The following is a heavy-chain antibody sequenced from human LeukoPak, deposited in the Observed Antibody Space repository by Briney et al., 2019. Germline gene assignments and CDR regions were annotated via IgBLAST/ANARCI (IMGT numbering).Heavy chain of an antibody. D-gene: IGHD3-3*01. J-gene: IGHJ4*02. CDR3: ARGLYDFWSGYQFDH. Sequence: ASVKVSCKASGYTFTGYYMHWVRQAPGQGLEWMGWINPNSGGTNYAQNLRGRVILTTDTSTNTAYMELMTLRSDDTAVYYCARGLYDFWSGYQFDHWGQGTLVTVSS. V-gene: IGHV1-2*02. CDR2: INPNSGGT. CDR1: GYTFTGYY.